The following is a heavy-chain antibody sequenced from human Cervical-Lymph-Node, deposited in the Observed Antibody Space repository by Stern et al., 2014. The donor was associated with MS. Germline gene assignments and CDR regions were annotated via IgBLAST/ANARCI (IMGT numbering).Heavy chain of an antibody. CDR1: GFTFSSYG. Sequence: VQLVESGGGVVQPGRSLRLSCAASGFTFSSYGMHWVRQAPGKGLEWVAVISYDGSNKYYADSVKGRFTISRDNSKNTLYLQMNSLRAEDTAVYYCAKDGRDYDSSGLFDYWGQGTLVTVSS. J-gene: IGHJ4*02. V-gene: IGHV3-30*18. CDR2: ISYDGSNK. D-gene: IGHD3-22*01. CDR3: AKDGRDYDSSGLFDY.